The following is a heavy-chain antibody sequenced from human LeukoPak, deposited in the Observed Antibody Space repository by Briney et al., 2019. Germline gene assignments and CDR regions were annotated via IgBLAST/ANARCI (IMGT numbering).Heavy chain of an antibody. CDR2: IIPIFGTA. CDR1: GGTFSSYA. D-gene: IGHD6-13*01. CDR3: ARDYIDSWYFHVDY. V-gene: IGHV1-69*05. J-gene: IGHJ4*02. Sequence: GASVKVSCKASGGTFSSYAISWVRQAPGQGLEWMGGIIPIFGTASYAQKFQGRVTMTRDTSTSTVYMELSSLRSEDTAVYYCARDYIDSWYFHVDYWGQGTLVTVSS.